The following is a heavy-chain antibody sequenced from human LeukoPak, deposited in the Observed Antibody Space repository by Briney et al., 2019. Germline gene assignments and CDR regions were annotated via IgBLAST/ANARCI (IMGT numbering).Heavy chain of an antibody. CDR1: GGSISSGGYS. CDR3: ARGAGITTGYLDY. J-gene: IGHJ4*02. CDR2: IYHSGST. Sequence: NASETLSLTCAVSGGSISSGGYSWSWIRQPPGKGLEWIGYIYHSGSTYYNPSLKSRVTISVDRSKNQFSLKLSSVTAADTAVYYCARGAGITTGYLDYWGQGTLVTVSS. V-gene: IGHV4-30-2*01. D-gene: IGHD4-11*01.